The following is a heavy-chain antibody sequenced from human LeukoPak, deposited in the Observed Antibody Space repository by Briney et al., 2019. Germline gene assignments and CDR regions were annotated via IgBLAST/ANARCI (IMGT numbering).Heavy chain of an antibody. J-gene: IGHJ4*02. D-gene: IGHD5-18*01. CDR3: ARDSVGDTAMGLFDY. CDR1: GGSISSYY. CDR2: IYYSGST. Sequence: EPSETLSLTCTVSGGSISSYYWSWIRQPPGKGLEWIGYIYYSGSTNYNPSLKSRVTISVDTSKNQFSLKLSSVTAADTAVYYCARDSVGDTAMGLFDYWGQGTLVTVSS. V-gene: IGHV4-59*01.